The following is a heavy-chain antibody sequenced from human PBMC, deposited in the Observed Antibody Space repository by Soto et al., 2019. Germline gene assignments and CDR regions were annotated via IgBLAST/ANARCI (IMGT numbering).Heavy chain of an antibody. V-gene: IGHV4-59*08. CDR2: IYYSGST. CDR1: GGSISSYY. Sequence: SETLSLTCTVSGGSISSYYWSWIRQPPGKGLEWIGYIYYSGSTNYNPSLRSRVTISVDTSKNQFALKLSSVTAAGTAVYYRARQRSRTQLRFTHTFHIWRQGTMATVSS. J-gene: IGHJ3*02. D-gene: IGHD5-18*01. CDR3: ARQRSRTQLRFTHTFHI.